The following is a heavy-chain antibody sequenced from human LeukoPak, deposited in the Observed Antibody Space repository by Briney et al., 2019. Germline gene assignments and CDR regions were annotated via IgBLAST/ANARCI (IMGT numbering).Heavy chain of an antibody. V-gene: IGHV1-46*01. D-gene: IGHD3-10*01. CDR1: GYTFTSYY. CDR2: INPSGGST. J-gene: IGHJ4*02. Sequence: WASVKVSCKASGYTFTSYYMHWVRQAPGQGLEWMGIINPSGGSTSYAQKFQGRVTMTRDTSTSTVYMELSSLRSEDTAVYYCARDLSTGSGSPPTDYWGQGTLVTVSS. CDR3: ARDLSTGSGSPPTDY.